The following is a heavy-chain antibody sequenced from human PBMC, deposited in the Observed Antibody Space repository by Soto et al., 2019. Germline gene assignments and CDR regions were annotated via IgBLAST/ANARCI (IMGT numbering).Heavy chain of an antibody. J-gene: IGHJ4*02. Sequence: GGSLRLSCAASGFTFTNYAMTWVRQAPGKGLEWVSVTSGSGGSTYYADSVKGRFTISRDNSKNTLYLQMDSLRAEDAAVYYCAKVIVVIAAAGDYFDHWGQGTLVTVSS. D-gene: IGHD2-21*01. V-gene: IGHV3-23*01. CDR1: GFTFTNYA. CDR2: TSGSGGST. CDR3: AKVIVVIAAAGDYFDH.